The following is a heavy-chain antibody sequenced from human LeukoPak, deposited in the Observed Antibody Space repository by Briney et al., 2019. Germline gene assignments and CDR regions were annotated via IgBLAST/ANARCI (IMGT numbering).Heavy chain of an antibody. J-gene: IGHJ6*03. D-gene: IGHD6-6*01. CDR1: GDSISSRSYY. CDR2: IFYRGST. CDR3: ARGRWWFAGRPPHYMDV. V-gene: IGHV4-39*07. Sequence: SETLSLTCTVSGDSISSRSYYWDWIRQPPGGGLEWMGSIFYRGSTYYNPSLKSRVTISIDTSKNQFSLKLTSVTAADTAVYYCARGRWWFAGRPPHYMDVWGKGTTVTVSS.